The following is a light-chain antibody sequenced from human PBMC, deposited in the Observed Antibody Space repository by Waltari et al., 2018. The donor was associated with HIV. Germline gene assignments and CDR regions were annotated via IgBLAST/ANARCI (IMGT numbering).Light chain of an antibody. J-gene: IGKJ5*01. CDR3: QQLSTYPIT. V-gene: IGKV1-9*01. CDR2: GAS. Sequence: DILLTQSPSFLSASVGDRVTIPCRASEDIDNYLAWYQQRPGKAPKIQIYGASTLQSGVPSRFSGSGSGTEFTLTISSLQPEDFATYFCQQLSTYPITFGQGTRLEIK. CDR1: EDIDNY.